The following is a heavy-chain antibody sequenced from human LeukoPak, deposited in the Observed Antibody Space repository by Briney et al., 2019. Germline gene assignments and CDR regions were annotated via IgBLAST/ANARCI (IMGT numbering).Heavy chain of an antibody. CDR2: IYYSGST. CDR1: GGSISSSSYY. Sequence: SETLSLTCTVSGGSISSSSYYWGWIRQPPGKGLEWIGSIYYSGSTYYNPSLKSRVTISVDTSKNQFSLKLSSVTAADTAVYYCARAPTVTTHYYYYMDVWGKGTTVTVSS. V-gene: IGHV4-39*07. J-gene: IGHJ6*03. D-gene: IGHD4-17*01. CDR3: ARAPTVTTHYYYYMDV.